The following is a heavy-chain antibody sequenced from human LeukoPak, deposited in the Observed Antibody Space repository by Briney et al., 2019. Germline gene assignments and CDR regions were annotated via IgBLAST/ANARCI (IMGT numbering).Heavy chain of an antibody. Sequence: ASVKVSCKASGYTFTSYGISWVRQAPGQGLEWMGWISAYNGNTNYAQKLQGRVTMTTDTSTSTAYMELRSLRSDDTAVYYCARDVLRWPRTCLGYWGQGTLVTVSS. CDR1: GYTFTSYG. J-gene: IGHJ4*02. CDR2: ISAYNGNT. D-gene: IGHD5-24*01. CDR3: ARDVLRWPRTCLGY. V-gene: IGHV1-18*01.